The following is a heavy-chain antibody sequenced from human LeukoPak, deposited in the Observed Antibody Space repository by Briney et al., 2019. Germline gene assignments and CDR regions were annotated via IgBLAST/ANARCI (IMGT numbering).Heavy chain of an antibody. CDR2: IYTSGST. CDR1: GDSISSYY. CDR3: ARDSAAAGSWWFDP. D-gene: IGHD6-13*01. V-gene: IGHV4-4*07. Sequence: SETLSLTCSVSGDSISSYYWSWIRQPAGKGLEWIGRIYTSGSTNYNPSLKSRVTMSVDTSKNQFSLKLSSVTAADTAVYYCARDSAAAGSWWFDPWGQGTLVTVSS. J-gene: IGHJ5*02.